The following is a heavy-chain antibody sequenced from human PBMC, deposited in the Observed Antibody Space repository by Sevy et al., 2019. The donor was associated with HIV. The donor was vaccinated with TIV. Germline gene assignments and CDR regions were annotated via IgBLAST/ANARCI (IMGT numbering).Heavy chain of an antibody. CDR1: TFTFSDYY. D-gene: IGHD3-22*01. CDR2: ISSGGSII. J-gene: IGHJ3*01. Sequence: GESLKISCAASTFTFSDYYMTWIRQAPGKGLESVSYISSGGSIIYYADSVKGRFTISRDNAKNSLYLQTNSLRAEDTALYYCAKDTIVVVGEALDVWGRGTMVTVSS. CDR3: AKDTIVVVGEALDV. V-gene: IGHV3-11*01.